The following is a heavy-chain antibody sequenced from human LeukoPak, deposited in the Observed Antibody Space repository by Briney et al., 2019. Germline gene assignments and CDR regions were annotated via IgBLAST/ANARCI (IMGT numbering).Heavy chain of an antibody. V-gene: IGHV3-30*04. D-gene: IGHD5-18*01. CDR1: GFTFSSYA. CDR3: AKDSSYGSLNYYGMDV. CDR2: ISYDGSNK. Sequence: QPGGSLRLSCAASGFTFSSYAMHWVRQAPGKGLEWVAVISYDGSNKYYADSVKGRFTISRDNSKNTLYLQMNSLRGEDTAVYYCAKDSSYGSLNYYGMDVWGQGTTVTVSS. J-gene: IGHJ6*02.